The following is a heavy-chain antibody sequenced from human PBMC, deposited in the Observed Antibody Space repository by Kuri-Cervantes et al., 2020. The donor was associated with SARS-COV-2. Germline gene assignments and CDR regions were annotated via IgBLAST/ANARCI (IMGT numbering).Heavy chain of an antibody. V-gene: IGHV3-23*01. CDR2: ISGSGGST. Sequence: AGSLRPSSAPSGFTFSSYTMSWVRQAPGKGLEWVSAISGSGGSTFYADSVKGRFTISRDNSKNPLYLQMNSLRVEDTAVYYCAKDPRGVVVITTLFDFWGQGTLVTVSS. CDR1: GFTFSSYT. D-gene: IGHD3-22*01. J-gene: IGHJ4*02. CDR3: AKDPRGVVVITTLFDF.